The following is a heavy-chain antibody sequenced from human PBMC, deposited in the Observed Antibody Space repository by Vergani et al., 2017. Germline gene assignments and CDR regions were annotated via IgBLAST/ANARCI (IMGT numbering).Heavy chain of an antibody. Sequence: QVQLQESGPGLVKPSGTLSLTCAVSGGSISSSNWWSWVRQPPGKGLEWIGEIYHSGSTNYNPSLKSRVTISVDKSKNQFSLKLSSVTAADTAVYYCARDLGHCSGGSCYSGDYWGQGTLVTVSS. J-gene: IGHJ4*02. V-gene: IGHV4-4*02. D-gene: IGHD2-15*01. CDR2: IYHSGST. CDR3: ARDLGHCSGGSCYSGDY. CDR1: GGSISSSNW.